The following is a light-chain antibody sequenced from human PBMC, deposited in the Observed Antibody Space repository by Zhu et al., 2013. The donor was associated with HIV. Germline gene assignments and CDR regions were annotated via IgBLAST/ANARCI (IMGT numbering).Light chain of an antibody. V-gene: IGKV3-11*01. CDR2: DAS. CDR1: QDVTSLY. J-gene: IGKJ2*01. CDR3: QQRNSWPPSFT. Sequence: EIVLTQSPGTLSLSPGERATLSCRASQDVTSLYLAWYQHAPGQAPRLLIYDASTRAAGIAARFSGSGSGTDFTLTISSLEPEDFAVYYCQQRNSWPPSFTFGQGTKLEIK.